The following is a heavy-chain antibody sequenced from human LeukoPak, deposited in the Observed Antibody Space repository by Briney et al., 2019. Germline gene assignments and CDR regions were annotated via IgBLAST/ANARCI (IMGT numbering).Heavy chain of an antibody. V-gene: IGHV1-2*02. Sequence: ASVKVSCKASGYTFTGYYMHWVRQAPGQGLEWMGWINPNSGNTHYAQKFQGRVTMTRDTSINTAYMELSRLRSDDTAVYYCARDQAFVYCSGGTCYDDYWGQGSLVTVSS. CDR1: GYTFTGYY. CDR2: INPNSGNT. J-gene: IGHJ4*02. CDR3: ARDQAFVYCSGGTCYDDY. D-gene: IGHD2-15*01.